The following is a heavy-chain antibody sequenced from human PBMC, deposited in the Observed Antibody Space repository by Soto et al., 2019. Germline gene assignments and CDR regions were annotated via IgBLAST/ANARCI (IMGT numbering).Heavy chain of an antibody. CDR3: ARARNTENYYDSSGYGYNWFDP. V-gene: IGHV1-69*13. Sequence: SVKVSCKASGGTFSSYAISWVRQAPGQGLEWMGGIIPIFGTANYAQKFQGRVTITADESTSTAYMELSSLRSEDTAVYYCARARNTENYYDSSGYGYNWFDPWGQGTLVTVSS. J-gene: IGHJ5*02. D-gene: IGHD3-22*01. CDR1: GGTFSSYA. CDR2: IIPIFGTA.